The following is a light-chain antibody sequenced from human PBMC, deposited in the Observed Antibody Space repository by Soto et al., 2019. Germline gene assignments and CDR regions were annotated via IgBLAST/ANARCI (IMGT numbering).Light chain of an antibody. CDR1: SSDVGAYNY. J-gene: IGLJ1*01. V-gene: IGLV2-14*01. CDR2: EVC. CDR3: SSYTTCITLSV. Sequence: QSVLTQPASVSGSPGQSITISCTGTSSDVGAYNYVSWYQQHPGKAPKLMIYEVCNRPSGVSNRFSGSKSGNTASLTISGLQAEDEADYYCSSYTTCITLSVFGSGTKLTVL.